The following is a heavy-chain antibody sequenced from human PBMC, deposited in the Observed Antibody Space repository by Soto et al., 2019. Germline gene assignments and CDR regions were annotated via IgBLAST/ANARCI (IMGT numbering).Heavy chain of an antibody. J-gene: IGHJ6*03. CDR2: MNPNSGNT. CDR3: ARGLRIKCSSTSCVGVYYYYYMDV. V-gene: IGHV1-8*01. D-gene: IGHD2-2*01. Sequence: ASVKVSCKASGYTFTSYDINWVRQATGQGLEWMGWMNPNSGNTGYAQKFQGRVTMTRNTSISTAYMELSSLRSEDTAVYYCARGLRIKCSSTSCVGVYYYYYMDVWDKGTTVTVSS. CDR1: GYTFTSYD.